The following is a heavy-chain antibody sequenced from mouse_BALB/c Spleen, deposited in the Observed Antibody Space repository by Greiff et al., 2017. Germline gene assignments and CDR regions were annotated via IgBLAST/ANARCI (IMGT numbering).Heavy chain of an antibody. J-gene: IGHJ1*01. CDR3: ARRGMYDFDV. D-gene: IGHD2-10*02. CDR2: ISYDGSN. CDR1: GYSITSGYY. Sequence: ESGPGLVKPSQSLSLTCSVTGYSITSGYYWNWIRQFPGNKLEWMGYISYDGSNNYNPSLKNRISITRDTSKNQFFLKLNSVTTEDTATYYCARRGMYDFDVWGAGTTVTVSS. V-gene: IGHV3-6*02.